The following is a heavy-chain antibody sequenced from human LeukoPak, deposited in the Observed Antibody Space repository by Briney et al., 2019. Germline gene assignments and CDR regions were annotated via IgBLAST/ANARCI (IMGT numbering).Heavy chain of an antibody. D-gene: IGHD2-2*01. V-gene: IGHV3-21*06. CDR3: ARAGVCTTTSCDGGIDY. CDR1: GFTFSSYN. J-gene: IGHJ4*02. Sequence: KPGGSLRLSCAASGFTFSSYNMKWVRQAPGKGLEWVSFISTTSNYIYYEDSVKGRFTISRDNAKNSLYLQMNSLRGEDAALYYCARAGVCTTTSCDGGIDYWGQGTLVTVSS. CDR2: ISTTSNYI.